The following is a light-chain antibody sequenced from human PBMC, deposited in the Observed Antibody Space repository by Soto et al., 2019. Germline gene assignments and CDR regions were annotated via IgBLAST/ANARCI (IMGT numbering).Light chain of an antibody. CDR1: QTVFSRSDKRNF. V-gene: IGKV4-1*01. CDR3: QQYYRPPFT. J-gene: IGKJ3*01. Sequence: DIVMTQSPNSLAVSLGERATINCKSSQTVFSRSDKRNFLAWYQQKPGQPPKLLITWASTRQSGVPDRFSGSGSGTDFTLSISGLQADDVAVYYCQQYYRPPFTFGPGTKVEI. CDR2: WAS.